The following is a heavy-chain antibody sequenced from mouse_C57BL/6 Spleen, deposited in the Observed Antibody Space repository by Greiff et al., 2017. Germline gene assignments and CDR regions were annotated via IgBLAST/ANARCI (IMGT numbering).Heavy chain of an antibody. CDR3: AITTGAWFAY. J-gene: IGHJ3*01. Sequence: EVHLQQSGPELVKPGASVKISCKASGYTFTDYYMNWVKQSHGKSLEWIGDINPNNGGTSYNQKFKGKATLTVDKSSSTAYMELRSLTSEDSAVYYCAITTGAWFAYWGQGTLVTVSA. CDR2: INPNNGGT. D-gene: IGHD1-1*01. V-gene: IGHV1-26*01. CDR1: GYTFTDYY.